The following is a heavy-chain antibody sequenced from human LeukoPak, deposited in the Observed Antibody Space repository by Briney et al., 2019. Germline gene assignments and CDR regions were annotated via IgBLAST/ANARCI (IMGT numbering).Heavy chain of an antibody. V-gene: IGHV1-69*13. CDR2: IIPIFGTA. Sequence: ASVKVSCKASGGTFSSYAISWVRQAPGQGLEWMGGIIPIFGTANYAQKFQGRVTITADESTSTAYMELSSLRSEDTAVYYCARGRLSAGYFDYWGQGTLVTVSS. CDR3: ARGRLSAGYFDY. CDR1: GGTFSSYA. D-gene: IGHD2-8*01. J-gene: IGHJ4*02.